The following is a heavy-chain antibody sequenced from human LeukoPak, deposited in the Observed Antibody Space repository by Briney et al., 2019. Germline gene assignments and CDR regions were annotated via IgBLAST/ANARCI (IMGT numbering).Heavy chain of an antibody. Sequence: ASVKVSCKASGYTFTIYGISWVRQAPGQGHGWMGWTSAYNGNTNYAQKLKGRVTMPTDTSTSTAYMELRSLRSDDTAVYYCARVSSPSITMARGVKSDAFDIWGQGTMVTVSS. CDR3: ARVSSPSITMARGVKSDAFDI. CDR2: TSAYNGNT. V-gene: IGHV1-18*01. CDR1: GYTFTIYG. D-gene: IGHD3-10*01. J-gene: IGHJ3*02.